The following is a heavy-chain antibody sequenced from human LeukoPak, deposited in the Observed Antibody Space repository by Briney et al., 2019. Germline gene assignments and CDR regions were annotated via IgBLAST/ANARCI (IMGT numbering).Heavy chain of an antibody. V-gene: IGHV4-34*01. CDR2: INHSGST. J-gene: IGHJ4*02. Sequence: PSETLSLTCAVYGGSFSGYYWSWIRQPPGKGLEWIGEINHSGSTNYNPSLKSRVTISVDTSKNQFSLKLSSVTAADTAVYYCARRPRLLWFGELYGDYFDYWSQGTLVTVSS. D-gene: IGHD3-10*01. CDR3: ARRPRLLWFGELYGDYFDY. CDR1: GGSFSGYY.